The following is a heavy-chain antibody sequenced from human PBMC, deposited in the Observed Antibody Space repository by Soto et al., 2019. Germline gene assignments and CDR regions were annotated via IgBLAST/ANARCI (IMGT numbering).Heavy chain of an antibody. CDR3: AREKGYISGPKNFDS. J-gene: IGHJ4*02. V-gene: IGHV4-30-4*01. CDR2: IYDSGSS. Sequence: SETLSLTCTVSGGSVSSGDYFWSWIRQPPGKGLEWIGYIYDSGSSYYNPSPKSRVTMSVDTSKNQFSLKLRSVTAADTAMYYCAREKGYISGPKNFDSWGQGTLVTVSS. CDR1: GGSVSSGDYF. D-gene: IGHD5-12*01.